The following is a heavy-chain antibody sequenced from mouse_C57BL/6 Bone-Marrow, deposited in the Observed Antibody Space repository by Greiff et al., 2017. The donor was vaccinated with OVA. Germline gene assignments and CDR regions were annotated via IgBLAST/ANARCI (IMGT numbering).Heavy chain of an antibody. CDR1: GFTFSDYG. J-gene: IGHJ1*03. V-gene: IGHV5-17*01. CDR3: ARESLITTVVAHWYFDV. CDR2: ISSGSSTI. D-gene: IGHD1-1*01. Sequence: DVQLQESGGGLVKPGGSLKLSCAASGFTFSDYGMHWVRQAPEKGLEWVAYISSGSSTIYYADTVKGRFTISRDNAKNTLFLQMTSLRSEDTAMYYCARESLITTVVAHWYFDVWGTGTTVTVSS.